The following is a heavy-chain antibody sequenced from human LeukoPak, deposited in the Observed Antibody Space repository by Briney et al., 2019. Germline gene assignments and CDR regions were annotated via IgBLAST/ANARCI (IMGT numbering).Heavy chain of an antibody. Sequence: KPGGPLRLSCAACGFTLSSYSMNWVRHAPGKGVEWVSSISSGSSYIYYDDSVNGRFTTTKDNTRNSLYLKMNSMRAEDTAVYYCARDPTVAEAWWGQGTLVTVSS. CDR1: GFTLSSYS. CDR3: ARDPTVAEAW. CDR2: ISSGSSYI. V-gene: IGHV3-21*01. J-gene: IGHJ4*02. D-gene: IGHD6-13*01.